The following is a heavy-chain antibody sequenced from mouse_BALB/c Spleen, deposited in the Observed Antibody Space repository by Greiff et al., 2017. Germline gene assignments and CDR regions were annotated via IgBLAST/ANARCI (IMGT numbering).Heavy chain of an antibody. Sequence: DVMLVESGGGLVKPGGSLKLSCAASGFAFSSYDMSWVRQTPEKRLEWVAYISSGGDSTYYPDTVKGRFTISRDNAKNTLYLQMSSLKSEDTAMYYCARRDGNYGGAMDYWGQGTSVTVSS. CDR2: ISSGGDST. V-gene: IGHV5-12-1*01. CDR3: ARRDGNYGGAMDY. CDR1: GFAFSSYD. J-gene: IGHJ4*01. D-gene: IGHD2-1*01.